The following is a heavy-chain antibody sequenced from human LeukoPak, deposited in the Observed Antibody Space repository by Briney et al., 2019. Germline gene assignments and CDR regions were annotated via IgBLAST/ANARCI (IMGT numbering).Heavy chain of an antibody. J-gene: IGHJ4*02. CDR3: ARDRIDYYDSSVGRYFDY. Sequence: ASVKVSCKASGYTFTSYGISWVRQAPGQGLEWMGWISAYNGNTNYAQKLQGRVTMTTDTSTSTAYMELSSLRSEDTAVYYCARDRIDYYDSSVGRYFDYWGQGTLVTVSS. CDR1: GYTFTSYG. V-gene: IGHV1-18*01. CDR2: ISAYNGNT. D-gene: IGHD3-22*01.